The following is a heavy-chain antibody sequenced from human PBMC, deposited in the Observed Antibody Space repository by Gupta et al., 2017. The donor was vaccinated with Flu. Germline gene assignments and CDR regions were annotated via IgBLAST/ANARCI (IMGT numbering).Heavy chain of an antibody. Sequence: PGKGLEWIGSIYSSGTTYFNPSLKSRVTISVDTSKNQFSLKLNSVTVADTAVYYCARHRAWTQSWCELEWFDPWGQGTLVTVSS. D-gene: IGHD2-8*01. CDR3: ARHRAWTQSWCELEWFDP. CDR2: IYSSGTT. V-gene: IGHV4-39*01. J-gene: IGHJ5*02.